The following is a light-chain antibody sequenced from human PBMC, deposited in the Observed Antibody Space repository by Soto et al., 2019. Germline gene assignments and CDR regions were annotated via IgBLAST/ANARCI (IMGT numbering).Light chain of an antibody. CDR2: DVR. J-gene: IGLJ3*02. Sequence: QSALTQPASVSGSPGQSITISCTGTSSDVGSNDYVYWYQQHPGKAPKLVIFDVRNRPSGVSNRFSGSKSGNTASLGITGLQTGDEADYYCGTWENSLSAGVFDGGTKLTVL. CDR3: GTWENSLSAGV. CDR1: SSDVGSNDY. V-gene: IGLV2-14*03.